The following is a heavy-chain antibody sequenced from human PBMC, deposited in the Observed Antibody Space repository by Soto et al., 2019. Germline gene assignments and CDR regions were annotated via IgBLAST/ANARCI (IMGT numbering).Heavy chain of an antibody. Sequence: GASVKVSCKASGYTFTSYYMHWVRQAPGQGLEWMGIINPSGGSTSYAQKFQGRVTMTRDTSTSTVYMELSSLRSEDTAVYYCARDRPSITIFGVVTATNYFDYWGQGTLVTV. V-gene: IGHV1-46*03. D-gene: IGHD3-3*01. CDR2: INPSGGST. CDR3: ARDRPSITIFGVVTATNYFDY. CDR1: GYTFTSYY. J-gene: IGHJ4*02.